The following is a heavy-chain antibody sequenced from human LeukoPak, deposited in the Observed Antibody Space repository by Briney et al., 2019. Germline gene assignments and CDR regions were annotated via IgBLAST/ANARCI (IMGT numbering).Heavy chain of an antibody. CDR2: INPNSGGT. CDR3: ARVFDTAMVTEYYYYGMDV. V-gene: IGHV1-2*02. J-gene: IGHJ6*02. CDR1: GYTFTAYY. D-gene: IGHD5-18*01. Sequence: ASVKVSCKASGYTFTAYYLHWVRQAPGQGLEWMGWINPNSGGTDYAQKFQGRVTMTRDTSTSTVYMELSSLRSEDTAVYYCARVFDTAMVTEYYYYGMDVWGQGTTVTVSS.